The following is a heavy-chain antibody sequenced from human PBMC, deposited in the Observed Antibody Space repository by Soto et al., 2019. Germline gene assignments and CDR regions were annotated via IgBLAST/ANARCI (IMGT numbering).Heavy chain of an antibody. CDR1: GASVSSSSYS. CDR3: ARLNGYCISTNCHGYYGMDV. D-gene: IGHD2-2*03. J-gene: IGHJ6*02. Sequence: SETLSLTCTVSGASVSSSSYSWGWIRQSPGKGLEWIGTIYSSENTYYNPSLLSRVTISVATSKNEFSLRLSSVTAADTAVYYCARLNGYCISTNCHGYYGMDVWGQGTTVTVS. V-gene: IGHV4-39*01. CDR2: IYSSENT.